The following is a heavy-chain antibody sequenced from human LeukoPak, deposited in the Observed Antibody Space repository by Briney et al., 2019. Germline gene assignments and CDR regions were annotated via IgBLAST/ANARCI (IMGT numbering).Heavy chain of an antibody. CDR2: MNPNSGNT. CDR3: ARTLRFLEWLPHFDP. D-gene: IGHD3-3*01. V-gene: IGHV1-8*03. J-gene: IGHJ5*02. Sequence: GASVKVSCKASGYTFTSYDINWVRQATGQGLEWMGWMNPNSGNTGYAQKFQGRVTITRNTSISTAYMELGSLRSEDTAVYYCARTLRFLEWLPHFDPWGQGTLVTVSS. CDR1: GYTFTSYD.